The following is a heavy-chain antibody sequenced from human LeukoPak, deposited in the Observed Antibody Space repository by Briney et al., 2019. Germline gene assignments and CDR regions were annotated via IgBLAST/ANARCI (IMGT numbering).Heavy chain of an antibody. D-gene: IGHD5-18*01. CDR1: GFTFSSYG. CDR2: IRYDGSNK. Sequence: PGGSLRLSCAASGFTFSSYGMHWVRQAPGKGLEWLAFIRYDGSNKYYADSLKGRFTISRDNSKNTLYLQMNSLRAEDTAVYYCAKGHVDTASDYYYYYYMDVWGKGTTVTVSS. CDR3: AKGHVDTASDYYYYYYMDV. J-gene: IGHJ6*03. V-gene: IGHV3-30*02.